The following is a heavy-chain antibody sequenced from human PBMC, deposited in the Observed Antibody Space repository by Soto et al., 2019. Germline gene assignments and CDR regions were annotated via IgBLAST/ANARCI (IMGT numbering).Heavy chain of an antibody. CDR2: INAGNGNT. J-gene: IGHJ2*01. CDR3: ARARPSTRGATMNWYFDL. Sequence: ASVKVSCKASGYTFPSYAMHWVRQAPGQRLEWMGWINAGNGNTKYSQKFQGRVTITRDTSASTAYMELSSLRSEDTAVYYCARARPSTRGATMNWYFDLWGRGTLVTVSS. D-gene: IGHD1-26*01. V-gene: IGHV1-3*01. CDR1: GYTFPSYA.